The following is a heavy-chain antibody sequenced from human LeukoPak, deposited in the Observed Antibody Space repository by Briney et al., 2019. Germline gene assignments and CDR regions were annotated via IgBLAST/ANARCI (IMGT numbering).Heavy chain of an antibody. CDR2: INHSGST. J-gene: IGHJ4*02. Sequence: SETLSLTCAVYGGSFSGYYWSWIRQPPGKGLEWIGEINHSGSTNYNPSLKSRVTISVDTSKNQFSLKLSSVTAADTAVYYCARSSSWYLGNDYWGQGTLVTVSS. D-gene: IGHD6-13*01. CDR3: ARSSSWYLGNDY. CDR1: GGSFSGYY. V-gene: IGHV4-34*01.